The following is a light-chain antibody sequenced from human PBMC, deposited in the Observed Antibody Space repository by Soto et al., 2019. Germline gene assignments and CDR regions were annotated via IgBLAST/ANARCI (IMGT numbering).Light chain of an antibody. J-gene: IGLJ2*01. CDR3: SSYTNSRTLV. CDR2: DVS. Sequence: QSALTQPASVSGSPGQSITISCTGTSRDIGAYNYVSWYQQHPGKAPKLMIYDVSDRPSGVSNRFSGSKSGNTASLTISGLQAEDEADYYCSSYTNSRTLVFGGGTKVTVL. CDR1: SRDIGAYNY. V-gene: IGLV2-14*01.